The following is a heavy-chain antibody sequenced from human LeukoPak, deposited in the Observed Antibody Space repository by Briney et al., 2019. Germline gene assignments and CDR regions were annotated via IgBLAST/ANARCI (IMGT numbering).Heavy chain of an antibody. CDR3: ARLLDNDSSGDPDTFDM. CDR1: GVSISGHY. J-gene: IGHJ3*02. V-gene: IGHV4-59*11. D-gene: IGHD3-22*01. CDR2: VYYSGRT. Sequence: PSETLSLTCTVSGVSISGHYWSWIRQPPGNGLEWIGFVYYSGRTRYNPSLHSRGTISADPSQNHLSLKLTSVTAADTAVYYCARLLDNDSSGDPDTFDMWGQGIKVTVSS.